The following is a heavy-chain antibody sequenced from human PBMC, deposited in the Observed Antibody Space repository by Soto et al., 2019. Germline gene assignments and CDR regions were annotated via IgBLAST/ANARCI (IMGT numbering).Heavy chain of an antibody. CDR2: IFSNDEK. J-gene: IGHJ5*02. Sequence: QVTVKESGPVLVKPTETLTLTCTVSGFSLSNAGLGVSWIRQPPGKALEWLAHIFSNDEKSYSTSLKSRLHISTDTSKSQVVLTMTNMDPGDTATYYCASTYSTSSYWFDPWGQGTLVTVSS. V-gene: IGHV2-26*04. CDR3: ASTYSTSSYWFDP. CDR1: GFSLSNAGLG. D-gene: IGHD6-13*01.